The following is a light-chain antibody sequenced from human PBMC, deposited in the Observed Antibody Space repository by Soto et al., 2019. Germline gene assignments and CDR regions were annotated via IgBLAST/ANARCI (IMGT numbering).Light chain of an antibody. V-gene: IGLV1-44*01. CDR2: SDN. CDR1: RSNIGSNT. J-gene: IGLJ2*01. Sequence: QAVVTQPPSASGTPGQRVTISCSGSRSNIGSNTVSWYQQLPGTAPKFLIYSDNQRPSGVPDRFSGSKSGTSASLAISGLQSEDEADYYCAAWDDSMTGSVVFGGGTKLTVL. CDR3: AAWDDSMTGSVV.